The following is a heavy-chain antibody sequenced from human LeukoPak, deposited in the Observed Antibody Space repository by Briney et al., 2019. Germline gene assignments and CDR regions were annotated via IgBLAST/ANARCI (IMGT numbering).Heavy chain of an antibody. CDR1: GYAFTGYY. J-gene: IGHJ5*02. CDR3: ARDRIAARRWFDP. D-gene: IGHD6-13*01. V-gene: IGHV1-2*02. Sequence: ASVKVSCTASGYAFTGYYMNWVRQAPGQGLEWMGWINPNSGGTNYAQKFQGRVTMTRDTSISTAYMELSRLRSDDTAVYYCARDRIAARRWFDPWGQGTLVTVSS. CDR2: INPNSGGT.